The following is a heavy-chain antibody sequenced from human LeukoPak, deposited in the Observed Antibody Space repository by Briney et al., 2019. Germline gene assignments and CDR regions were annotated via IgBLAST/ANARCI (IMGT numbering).Heavy chain of an antibody. V-gene: IGHV4-4*07. CDR2: IYNSGSP. CDR1: GGSISSYY. D-gene: IGHD1-1*01. CDR3: AGDVMSTALDAFDV. Sequence: SETLSLTCTVSGGSISSYYWSWIRQPAGKGLEWIGRIYNSGSPTYNPSLKSRVTISVDTSKNQFSLQLRSVTAADTAVYYCAGDVMSTALDAFDVWGQGTMVTVSS. J-gene: IGHJ3*01.